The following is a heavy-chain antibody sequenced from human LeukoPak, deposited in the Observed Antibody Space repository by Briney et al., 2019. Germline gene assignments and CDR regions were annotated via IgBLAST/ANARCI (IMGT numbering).Heavy chain of an antibody. V-gene: IGHV3-33*01. J-gene: IGHJ4*02. CDR1: GFTFSSYC. Sequence: GGSLRLSCAASGFTFSSYCMHWVRRAPGKGLEWVAVIWYDGSNKYYADSLKGRFTISRDNAKNTLDLQMNSLRAEDTAVYYCARDGSYDFWSGYSTPDYWGQGTLVTFSS. CDR3: ARDGSYDFWSGYSTPDY. CDR2: IWYDGSNK. D-gene: IGHD3-3*01.